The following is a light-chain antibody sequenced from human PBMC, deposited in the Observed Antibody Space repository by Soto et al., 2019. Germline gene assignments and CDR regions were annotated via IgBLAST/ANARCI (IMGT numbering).Light chain of an antibody. CDR1: QSINNW. V-gene: IGKV1-5*03. CDR2: KAS. J-gene: IGKJ1*01. Sequence: IPMTQSPSTLSASVGDRVTIPCRASQSINNWLAWYQQKPGKAPKLLIYKASSLESGVPSRFSGSGSGTKFSLTISSLQPDDFATYHCQQYHSSPWTFGQGTKVDIK. CDR3: QQYHSSPWT.